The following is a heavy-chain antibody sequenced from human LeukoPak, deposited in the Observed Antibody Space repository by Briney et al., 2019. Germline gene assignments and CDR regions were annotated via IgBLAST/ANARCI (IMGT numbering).Heavy chain of an antibody. CDR1: GFTFSNYW. V-gene: IGHV3-74*01. J-gene: IGHJ3*01. CDR3: ARGPYVVDL. CDR2: INRDGSST. Sequence: PGGSLRLSCAASGFTFSNYWMHWVRHAPGKGLVWVSRINRDGSSTDYLDSVKGRFTISRDNARNTLYLQMNSLRAEDTAVYYCARGPYVVDLWGQGTMVTVSS. D-gene: IGHD3-10*02.